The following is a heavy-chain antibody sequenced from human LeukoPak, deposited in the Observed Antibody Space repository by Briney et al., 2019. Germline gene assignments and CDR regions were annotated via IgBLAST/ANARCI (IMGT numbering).Heavy chain of an antibody. CDR1: GGSISSGSYY. J-gene: IGHJ3*02. CDR2: IYYSGST. Sequence: SETLSLTRTVSGGSISSGSYYWSWIRQPPGKGLEWIGYIYYSGSTNYNPSLKSRVTISVDTSKNQFSLKLSSVTAADTAVYYCARLSASYCSGGSCYDAFDIWGQGTMVTVSS. CDR3: ARLSASYCSGGSCYDAFDI. V-gene: IGHV4-61*01. D-gene: IGHD2-15*01.